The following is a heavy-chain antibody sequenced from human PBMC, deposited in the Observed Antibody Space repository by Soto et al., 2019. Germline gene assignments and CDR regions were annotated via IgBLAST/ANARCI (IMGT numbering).Heavy chain of an antibody. J-gene: IGHJ6*02. D-gene: IGHD3-22*01. CDR3: ARDYRTYYYDSSGYYRYYYYGMDV. CDR1: GFTVSSNY. Sequence: GSLRLSCAASGFTVSSNYMSWVRQAPGKGLEWVSVIYSGGSTYYADSVKGRFTISRDNSKNTLYLQMNSLRAEDTAVYYCARDYRTYYYDSSGYYRYYYYGMDVWGQGTTVTVSS. CDR2: IYSGGST. V-gene: IGHV3-53*01.